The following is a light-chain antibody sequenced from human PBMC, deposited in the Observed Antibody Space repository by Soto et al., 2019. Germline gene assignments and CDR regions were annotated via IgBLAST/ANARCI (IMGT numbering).Light chain of an antibody. CDR3: CSYTTSTTYV. J-gene: IGLJ1*01. Sequence: QAVVTQPASVSGSPGQSITISCTGTVSDVGGYDSVSWYQQHPGRAPKLIIYGVNNRPSGVSNRFSASKSADTASLTISGLRAEDEANYYCCSYTTSTTYVFGTGTQLTVL. CDR1: VSDVGGYDS. V-gene: IGLV2-14*03. CDR2: GVN.